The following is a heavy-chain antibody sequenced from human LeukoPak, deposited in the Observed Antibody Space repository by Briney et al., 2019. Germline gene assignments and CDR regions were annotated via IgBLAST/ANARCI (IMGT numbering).Heavy chain of an antibody. V-gene: IGHV4-59*01. J-gene: IGHJ5*02. CDR2: IYYSGST. Sequence: SETLSLTCTVSGGSISSYYWSWIRQPPGKGLEWIGYIYYSGSTNYNPSLKSRVTISVDTSKNQFSLKLSSVTAADTAVYYCARDLQSDSDFWSGYYFDPWGQGTLVTVSS. D-gene: IGHD3-3*01. CDR1: GGSISSYY. CDR3: ARDLQSDSDFWSGYYFDP.